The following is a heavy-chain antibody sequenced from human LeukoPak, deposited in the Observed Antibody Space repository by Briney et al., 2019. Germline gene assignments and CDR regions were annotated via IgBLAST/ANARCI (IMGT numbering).Heavy chain of an antibody. CDR2: INPNSGGT. J-gene: IGHJ4*02. Sequence: ASVKVSCKASGYTFTGYYMHWVRQAPGQGLEWMGWINPNSGGTNYAQKFQGRVTMTRDTSISTAYMELSRLRSDDTAVYYCARSALAVAGTDYWGQGTLVTVSS. V-gene: IGHV1-2*02. D-gene: IGHD6-19*01. CDR1: GYTFTGYY. CDR3: ARSALAVAGTDY.